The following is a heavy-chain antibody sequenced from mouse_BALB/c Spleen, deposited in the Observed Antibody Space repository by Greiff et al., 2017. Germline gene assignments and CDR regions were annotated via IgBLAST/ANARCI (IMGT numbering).Heavy chain of an antibody. CDR2: ISYSGST. V-gene: IGHV3-2*02. CDR1: GYSITSDYA. CDR3: ARRGVLGLRRDYYAMDY. D-gene: IGHD2-4*01. J-gene: IGHJ4*01. Sequence: EVQLQQSGPGLVKPSQSLSLTCTVTGYSITSDYAWNWIRQFPGNKLEWMGYISYSGSTSYNPSLKSRISITRDTSKNQFFLQLNSVTTEDTATYYCARRGVLGLRRDYYAMDYWGQGTSVTVSS.